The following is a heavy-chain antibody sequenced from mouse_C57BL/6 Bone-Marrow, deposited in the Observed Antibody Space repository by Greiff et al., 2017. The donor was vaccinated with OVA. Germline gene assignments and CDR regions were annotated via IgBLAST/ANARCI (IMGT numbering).Heavy chain of an antibody. V-gene: IGHV6-3*01. CDR1: GFTFSNYW. CDR2: IRLKSDNYAT. CDR3: TGNYGGSCGAVDY. Sequence: EVKVEESGGGLVQPGGSMKLSCVASGFTFSNYWMNWVRQSPEKGLEWVAQIRLKSDNYATHYAESVKGRFTISRDASTSSVSLQMNKLRAEDTGVNYCTGNYGGSCGAVDYWGQGTSVTVSS. J-gene: IGHJ4*01. D-gene: IGHD1-1*01.